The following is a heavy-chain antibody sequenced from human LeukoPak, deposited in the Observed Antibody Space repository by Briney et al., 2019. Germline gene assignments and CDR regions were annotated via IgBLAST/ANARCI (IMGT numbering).Heavy chain of an antibody. CDR2: IWYGGSNK. CDR1: GFTFSSYG. J-gene: IGHJ3*02. D-gene: IGHD2-2*01. Sequence: PGGSLRLSCAASGFTFSSYGMHWVRQAPGKGLEWVAVIWYGGSNKYYADSVKGRFTLSRDNSKNTLYLQMNSLRAENTAVYYCARAGIVVVPAAHNAFDIWGQGTMVTVSS. V-gene: IGHV3-33*01. CDR3: ARAGIVVVPAAHNAFDI.